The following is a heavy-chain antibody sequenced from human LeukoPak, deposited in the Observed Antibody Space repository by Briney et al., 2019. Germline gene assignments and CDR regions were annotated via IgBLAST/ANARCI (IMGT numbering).Heavy chain of an antibody. CDR1: GFILSGYR. V-gene: IGHV3-74*01. Sequence: GGSLRLSCVASGFILSGYRMYWVRQAPGKGLMYISRNNGDGSTTNYADLVKGRFTMSRDNVKNTLYLQMNSLRAEDTAVYYCARDPRNIGLAPWGQGTLVTVSS. D-gene: IGHD5-12*01. CDR2: NNGDGSTT. CDR3: ARDPRNIGLAP. J-gene: IGHJ5*02.